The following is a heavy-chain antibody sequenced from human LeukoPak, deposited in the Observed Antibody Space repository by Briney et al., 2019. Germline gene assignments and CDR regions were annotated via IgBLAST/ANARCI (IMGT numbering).Heavy chain of an antibody. V-gene: IGHV3-30-3*01. CDR1: GFTFSSYA. J-gene: IGHJ4*02. CDR2: ISYDGSNK. Sequence: GRSLRLSCAASGFTFSSYAMHWVRQAPGKGLEWVAVISYDGSNKYYADSVKGRFTISRDNSKNTLYLQMNSLRAEDTAVYYCARDIFRHGYFDWLVPDYWGQGTLVTVSS. CDR3: ARDIFRHGYFDWLVPDY. D-gene: IGHD3-9*01.